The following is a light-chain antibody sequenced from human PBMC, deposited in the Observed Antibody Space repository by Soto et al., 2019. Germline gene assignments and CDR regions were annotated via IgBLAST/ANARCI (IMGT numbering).Light chain of an antibody. J-gene: IGKJ1*01. CDR1: QTISSW. CDR3: QQYDKYAWT. V-gene: IGKV1-5*03. Sequence: DIKMSQSPSTLSGSVGDRVTITCRASQTISSWLAWYQQKPGKAPKLLIYKASTLESGVPSRFSGSGSGTEFTLTISSLQPDDFATYYCQQYDKYAWTFGQGTKVDIK. CDR2: KAS.